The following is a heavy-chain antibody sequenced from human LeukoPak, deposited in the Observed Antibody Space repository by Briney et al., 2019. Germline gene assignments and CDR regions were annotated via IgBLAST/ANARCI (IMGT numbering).Heavy chain of an antibody. Sequence: SETLSLTCTVPGGSISSSSHYWAWIRQPPGKGLEWIGSIYYSGSSYYNPSLNSRATISVDTSKSQFSLKLNFVTAADTAVYYCARQGESLTWLDPWGQGTLVTVSS. CDR1: GGSISSSSHY. D-gene: IGHD2-21*01. CDR3: ARQGESLTWLDP. J-gene: IGHJ5*02. V-gene: IGHV4-39*01. CDR2: IYYSGSS.